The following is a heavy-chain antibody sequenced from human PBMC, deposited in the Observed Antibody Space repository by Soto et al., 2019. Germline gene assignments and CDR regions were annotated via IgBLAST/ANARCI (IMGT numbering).Heavy chain of an antibody. D-gene: IGHD4-17*01. J-gene: IGHJ3*02. CDR1: GDSINNGDCY. V-gene: IGHV4-31*03. Sequence: QVQLQESGPGLVKPSQTLSLTCTVSGDSINNGDCYWSWLRQLAGKGLEWIGYIYYSGTKYYNPSLKSRVSMSVDTSKNQLSLNLTSVTAADTAVYYCAREKEDDSGDYNAFDIWGQGTVVTVSS. CDR3: AREKEDDSGDYNAFDI. CDR2: IYYSGTK.